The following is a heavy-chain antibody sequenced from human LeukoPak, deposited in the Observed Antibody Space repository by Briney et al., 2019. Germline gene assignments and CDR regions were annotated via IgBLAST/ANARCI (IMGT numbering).Heavy chain of an antibody. CDR2: INWNGGHT. Sequence: GGSLRLSCAASGFTFSSYSMNWVRQVPGKGLEWVSGINWNGGHTDYADSVKGRFTISRDNAKNSLYLQMNSLRAEDTALYYCARYRGLRDYDRYYFDCWGQGTLVTVSS. CDR3: ARYRGLRDYDRYYFDC. J-gene: IGHJ4*02. D-gene: IGHD4-17*01. V-gene: IGHV3-20*04. CDR1: GFTFSSYS.